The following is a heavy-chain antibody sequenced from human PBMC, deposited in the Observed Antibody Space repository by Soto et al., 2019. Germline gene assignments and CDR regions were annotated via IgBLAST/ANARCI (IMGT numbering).Heavy chain of an antibody. CDR1: GGSISSYY. J-gene: IGHJ4*02. D-gene: IGHD5-18*01. Sequence: QVQLQESGPGLVKPSETLSLTCTVSGGSISSYYWSWIRQPPGKGLEWIGYIYYSGSTNYNPSLSSRVTISVATSKNQLSLKLSSVTAADTAVYYWASDQGYSYGYTLDHWGQGTLVTVSS. CDR3: ASDQGYSYGYTLDH. V-gene: IGHV4-59*01. CDR2: IYYSGST.